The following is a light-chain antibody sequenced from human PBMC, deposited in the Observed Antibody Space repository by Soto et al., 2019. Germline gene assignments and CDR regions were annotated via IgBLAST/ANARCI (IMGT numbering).Light chain of an antibody. J-gene: IGLJ3*02. CDR2: EVS. V-gene: IGLV2-14*01. CDR3: NSYTTSYSWV. CDR1: SSDVGVYNY. Sequence: QSALTQPASVSGSPGQSITISCTGTSSDVGVYNYVSWYQQHPGKAPKLMIYEVSNRPSGVSNRFSGSKSGNTASLTISGLHAEDEADYYCNSYTTSYSWVFGGGTKLTVL.